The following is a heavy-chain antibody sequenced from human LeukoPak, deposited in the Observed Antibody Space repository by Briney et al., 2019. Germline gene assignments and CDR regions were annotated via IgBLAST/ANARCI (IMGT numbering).Heavy chain of an antibody. J-gene: IGHJ1*01. CDR1: GFTFSSHW. Sequence: GGSLRLSCAASGFTFSSHWMYWVRQAPGKGLVGVSRINSDGSSTSYADSVKGRFTISRDNAKNTLYLQVNSLRVEDTAVYYCASPQSGDYGALYFQHWGPGTLVTVSS. V-gene: IGHV3-74*01. CDR2: INSDGSST. CDR3: ASPQSGDYGALYFQH. D-gene: IGHD4-17*01.